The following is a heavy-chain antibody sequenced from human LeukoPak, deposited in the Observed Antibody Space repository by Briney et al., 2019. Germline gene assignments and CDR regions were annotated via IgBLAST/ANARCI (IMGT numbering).Heavy chain of an antibody. J-gene: IGHJ5*02. Sequence: ASVKVSCKASGYTFTSYGISWVRQAPGQGLEWMGWISAYNGNTNYAQKLQGRITMTRDTSTSTVYMELSSLRSEDTAMYYCARAGNNYGWFDPWGQGTLVTVSS. CDR2: ISAYNGNT. D-gene: IGHD3-22*01. V-gene: IGHV1-18*01. CDR3: ARAGNNYGWFDP. CDR1: GYTFTSYG.